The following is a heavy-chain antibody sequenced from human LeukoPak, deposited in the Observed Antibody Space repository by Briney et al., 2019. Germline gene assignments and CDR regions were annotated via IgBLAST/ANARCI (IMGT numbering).Heavy chain of an antibody. D-gene: IGHD5-12*01. CDR3: AKRSGYDYWYFDY. V-gene: IGHV3-23*01. CDR1: GFTFSSYA. CDR2: ISGSGGST. J-gene: IGHJ4*02. Sequence: PGGSLRLSCAASGFTFSSYAMSWVRQAPGKGLEWVSGISGSGGSTYYADSVKGRFTISRDNSMNTLYLQMNSLRAEDTAVYYCAKRSGYDYWYFDYWGQGTLVTVSS.